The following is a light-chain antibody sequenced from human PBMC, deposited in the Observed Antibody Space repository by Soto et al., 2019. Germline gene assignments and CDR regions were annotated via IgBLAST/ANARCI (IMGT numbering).Light chain of an antibody. CDR3: ARWDDRLRAYV. V-gene: IGLV1-47*02. CDR1: SSNIGTYY. CDR2: SNG. Sequence: QSVLTQQPSASGTHGQRVTISCSGSSSNIGTYYVDWYQQLPGTAPKLLIHSNGQRPSGVPDRFSGSIYGTSASLAISWLRSEDDADYFCARWDDRLRAYVMVAGTKV. J-gene: IGLJ1*01.